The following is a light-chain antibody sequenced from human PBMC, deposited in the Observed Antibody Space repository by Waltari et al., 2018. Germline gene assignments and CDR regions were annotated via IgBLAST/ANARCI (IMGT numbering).Light chain of an antibody. J-gene: IGKJ1*01. V-gene: IGKV3-20*01. CDR2: GAS. Sequence: EIVLTQSPGTLSLSPGERATLSCRASQSVSSGYLAWYQQKPGQAPMLLIYGASYRATGIPDRFSGSGSGTDFTLTISRLEPEDFAVYYCQQYERSPETFGQGTNVEIK. CDR3: QQYERSPET. CDR1: QSVSSGY.